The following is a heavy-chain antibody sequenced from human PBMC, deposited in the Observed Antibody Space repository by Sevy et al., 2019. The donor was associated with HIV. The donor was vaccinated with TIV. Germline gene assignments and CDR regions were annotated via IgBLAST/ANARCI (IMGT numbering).Heavy chain of an antibody. J-gene: IGHJ4*02. CDR2: ISSSSTYI. Sequence: GGSLRLSCAASGFTFSIYTMNWVRQAPGKGLEWLSSISSSSTYIYYADSVRGRFTISRDNAKNSLYLQMHSLRAEDTAMYYCASGSLDSTGYPFDYWGQGTLVTVSS. D-gene: IGHD3-22*01. CDR3: ASGSLDSTGYPFDY. CDR1: GFTFSIYT. V-gene: IGHV3-21*01.